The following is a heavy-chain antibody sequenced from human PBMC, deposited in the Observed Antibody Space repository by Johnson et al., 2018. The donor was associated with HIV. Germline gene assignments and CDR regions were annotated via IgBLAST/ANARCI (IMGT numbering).Heavy chain of an antibody. J-gene: IGHJ3*02. CDR1: GFTFSS. CDR2: IWYDGSNK. D-gene: IGHD1-14*01. Sequence: QVLLVESGGGVVQPGRSLRLSCAASGFTFSSMHWDRQAPGKGLEWVAVIWYDGSNKYYADSVKGRFTISRDNSKNTLYLQMNSLRAEDTAVYYCAKDLRSGNRREAFDIWGQGTMVTVSS. CDR3: AKDLRSGNRREAFDI. V-gene: IGHV3-33*06.